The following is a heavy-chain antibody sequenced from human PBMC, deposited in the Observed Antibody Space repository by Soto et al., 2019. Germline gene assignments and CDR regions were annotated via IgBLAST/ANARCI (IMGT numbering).Heavy chain of an antibody. CDR1: GGSISSYY. J-gene: IGHJ5*02. D-gene: IGHD3-10*01. Sequence: PSETLSLTCTVSGGSISSYYWSWIRQPPGKGLEWIGYIYYSGSTYYNPSLKSRVTISVDTSKNQFSLKLSSVTAADTAVYYCARETLWFGELYWFDPWGQGTLVTVSS. CDR3: ARETLWFGELYWFDP. V-gene: IGHV4-59*12. CDR2: IYYSGST.